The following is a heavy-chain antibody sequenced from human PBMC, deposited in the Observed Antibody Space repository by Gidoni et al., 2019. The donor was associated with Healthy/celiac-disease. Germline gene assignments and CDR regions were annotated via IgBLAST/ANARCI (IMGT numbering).Heavy chain of an antibody. CDR1: GFTTGDYA. J-gene: IGHJ4*02. V-gene: IGHV3-49*03. CDR2: IRSKAYGGTT. CDR3: TRDFTSCGGDCLDFFDY. Sequence: EVQLVESGGGLVQPGRSLRLSCTASGFTTGDYAMSWFRQAPGKGVEWVGFIRSKAYGGTTEYAASVKGRFTISRDDSKSIAYLQMNSLKTEDTAVYYCTRDFTSCGGDCLDFFDYWGQGTLVTVSS. D-gene: IGHD2-21*02.